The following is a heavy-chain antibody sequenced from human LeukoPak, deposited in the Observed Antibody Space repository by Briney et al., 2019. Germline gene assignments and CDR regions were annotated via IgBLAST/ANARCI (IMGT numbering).Heavy chain of an antibody. D-gene: IGHD3/OR15-3a*01. CDR1: GFTFSTYA. CDR3: VRGAWTPTQPIND. CDR2: ISNVGRDT. V-gene: IGHV3-30*04. Sequence: PAGRSLRLSCAASGFTFSTYAMHWVRQAPAKGLEWVAVISNVGRDTYYADSVKGRFTISRDNSKNTLDLQMNSLRVDDTAVYYCVRGAWTPTQPINDWGQGTLVTVSS. J-gene: IGHJ4*02.